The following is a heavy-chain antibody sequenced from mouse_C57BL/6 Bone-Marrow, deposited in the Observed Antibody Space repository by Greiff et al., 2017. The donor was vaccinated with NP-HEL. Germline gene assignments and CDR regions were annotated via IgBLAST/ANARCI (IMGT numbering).Heavy chain of an antibody. V-gene: IGHV1-59*01. Sequence: VQLQQPGAELVRPGTSVKLSCKASGYTFTSYWMHWVKQRPGQGLEWIGVIDPSDSYTNYNQKFKGKATLTVDTSSSTAYMQLSSLTSEDSAVYYCARDDYWGKGTTLTVSS. J-gene: IGHJ2*01. CDR3: ARDDY. CDR1: GYTFTSYW. CDR2: IDPSDSYT.